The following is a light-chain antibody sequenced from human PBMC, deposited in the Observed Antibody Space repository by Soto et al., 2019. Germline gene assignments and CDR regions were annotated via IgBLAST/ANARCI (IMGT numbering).Light chain of an antibody. CDR3: KHYLGWPIT. J-gene: IGKJ5*01. CDR1: PSVSSH. Sequence: LPQSPATLSVSPGEGATVSCSPSPSVSSHLAWYQHKPGQAPRLLFYEASTRATGVPARFSGSGSGTEFTLTISSLQSEDFAVYYCKHYLGWPITFRQGTRLEIK. CDR2: EAS. V-gene: IGKV3-15*01.